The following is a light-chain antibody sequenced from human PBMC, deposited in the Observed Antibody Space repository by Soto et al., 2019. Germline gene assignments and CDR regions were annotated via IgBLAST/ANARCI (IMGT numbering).Light chain of an antibody. CDR1: SSNIGAGYD. CDR2: GNS. J-gene: IGLJ2*01. CDR3: QSYDSSLSVVV. V-gene: IGLV1-40*01. Sequence: QSALTQQPSVSGAPGQRVTISCTGSSSNIGAGYDVHWYQQLPGTAPKLLIYGNSNRPSGVPDRFSGSKSGTSASLAITGLQAEDEADYYCQSYDSSLSVVVFGGGTKLTVL.